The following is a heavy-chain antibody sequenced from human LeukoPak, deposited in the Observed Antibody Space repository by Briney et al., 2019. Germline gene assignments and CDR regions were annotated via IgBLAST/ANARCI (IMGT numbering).Heavy chain of an antibody. CDR2: ISSGGRV. D-gene: IGHD2-2*01. J-gene: IGHJ5*02. Sequence: PSETLSLTCTVSGYSISSGYFWGWIRPPPGKGLEWIGSISSGGRVYYNSSLKSRVTISVDTSKNQFSLKLTSVTAADTAVYYCALRPAAKPGWFDLWGQGTLVIVSS. V-gene: IGHV4-38-2*02. CDR3: ALRPAAKPGWFDL. CDR1: GYSISSGYF.